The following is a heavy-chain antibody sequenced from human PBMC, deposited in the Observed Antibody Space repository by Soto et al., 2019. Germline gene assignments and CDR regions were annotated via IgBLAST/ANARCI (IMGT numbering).Heavy chain of an antibody. V-gene: IGHV4-30-2*02. CDR2: MYHSGST. J-gene: IGHJ5*02. CDR1: GGSISSGGYS. CDR3: ARGLLIAGWFDP. D-gene: IGHD2-15*01. Sequence: SETLSLTCAVSGGSISSGGYSWSWIRQPPGKGLEWIGYMYHSGSTYYNPSLKSRVTISVDTSKNQFSLKLSSVTAADTAVYYCARGLLIAGWFDPWGQGTLLTVSS.